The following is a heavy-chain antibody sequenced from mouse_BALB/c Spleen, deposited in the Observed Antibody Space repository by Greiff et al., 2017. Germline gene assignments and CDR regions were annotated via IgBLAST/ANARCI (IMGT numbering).Heavy chain of an antibody. Sequence: VQRVESGPGLVAPSQSLSITCTVSGFSLTSYGVHWVRQPPGKGLEWLGVIWAGGSTNYNSALMSRLSISKDNSKSQVFLKMNSLQTDDTAMYYCARLITTVGYFDYWGQGTTLTVSS. CDR1: GFSLTSYG. V-gene: IGHV2-9*02. D-gene: IGHD1-1*01. J-gene: IGHJ2*01. CDR3: ARLITTVGYFDY. CDR2: IWAGGST.